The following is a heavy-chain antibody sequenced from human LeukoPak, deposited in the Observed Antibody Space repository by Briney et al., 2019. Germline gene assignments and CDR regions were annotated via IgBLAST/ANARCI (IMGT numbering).Heavy chain of an antibody. J-gene: IGHJ4*02. D-gene: IGHD1-26*01. CDR1: GYTFTDYY. CDR2: INPNSGGT. Sequence: ASAKVSCKASGYTFTDYYLNWVRLAPGQGLEWMGWINPNSGGTNYAQKFQGRVTMTRDTSISTAYKELSSLRSDDTAMYYCTRALGSDYWGQGTLVTVSS. CDR3: TRALGSDY. V-gene: IGHV1-2*02.